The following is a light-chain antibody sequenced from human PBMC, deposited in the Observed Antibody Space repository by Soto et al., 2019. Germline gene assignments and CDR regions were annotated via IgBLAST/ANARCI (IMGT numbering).Light chain of an antibody. J-gene: IGLJ1*01. Sequence: QSVLTQPASVSGSPGQSITISCTGTRSDVGGYNYVSWYQQHPGKAPKLMIYEVSNRPSGVSNRFSGSKSGNTASLTISGLQDEDEADYYCSSYTSSSTPYVFGTGTKLTVL. CDR3: SSYTSSSTPYV. CDR1: RSDVGGYNY. V-gene: IGLV2-14*01. CDR2: EVS.